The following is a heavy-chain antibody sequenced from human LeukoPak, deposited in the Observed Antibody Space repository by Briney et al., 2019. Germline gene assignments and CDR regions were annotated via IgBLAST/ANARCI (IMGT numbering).Heavy chain of an antibody. CDR3: ARDRPYYYDSSGSFDY. J-gene: IGHJ4*02. D-gene: IGHD3-22*01. CDR2: ISYDGSNK. Sequence: GGSLRLSCAASGFTFSSYAMHWVRQAPGKGLEWVAVISYDGSNKYYADSVKGRFTISRDNSKNTLYLQVNSLRAEDTAVYYCARDRPYYYDSSGSFDYWGQGTLVTVSS. CDR1: GFTFSSYA. V-gene: IGHV3-30-3*01.